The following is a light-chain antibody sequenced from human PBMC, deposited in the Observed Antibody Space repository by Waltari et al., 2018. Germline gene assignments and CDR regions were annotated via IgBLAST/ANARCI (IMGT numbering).Light chain of an antibody. CDR1: QSVNSQ. V-gene: IGKV3-11*01. Sequence: EIVLTQSPATLSLSPGERATLSCRASQSVNSQLAWYQHKTGQAPRLLIYDASIRVTGISGRFRGRGSGTDFTLTISSLEPEDFAVYYCQQRSKWPWSFGQGTKVEIK. CDR2: DAS. J-gene: IGKJ1*01. CDR3: QQRSKWPWS.